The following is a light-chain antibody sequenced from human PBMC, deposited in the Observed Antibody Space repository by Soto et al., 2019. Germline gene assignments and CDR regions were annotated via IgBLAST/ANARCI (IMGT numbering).Light chain of an antibody. J-gene: IGKJ5*01. CDR1: LSVSVY. V-gene: IGKV3-11*01. CDR2: DAS. Sequence: EIVLTQSPGTLSLSPWEIATLSCRTSLSVSVYLDWYQQKPGQAPRLLISDASNRATGIPARFSGSGSGTDFTLTISSLEPEDFAVYYCHQRQYWPPITFGQGTRLEIK. CDR3: HQRQYWPPIT.